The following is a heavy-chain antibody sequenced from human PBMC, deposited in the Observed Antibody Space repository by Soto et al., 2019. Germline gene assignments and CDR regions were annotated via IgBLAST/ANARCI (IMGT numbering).Heavy chain of an antibody. Sequence: GGSLRLSCAASGFTFNTYGMTWVRQAPGKGLEWVSTVSGSGGGTYYADSVKGRFTISRVNSKNTMYLQMSNLRAEDTAVYFCARIGPDCGGDCYPDFDFWGLGTPVTVS. D-gene: IGHD2-21*02. CDR1: GFTFNTYG. CDR2: VSGSGGGT. J-gene: IGHJ4*02. V-gene: IGHV3-23*01. CDR3: ARIGPDCGGDCYPDFDF.